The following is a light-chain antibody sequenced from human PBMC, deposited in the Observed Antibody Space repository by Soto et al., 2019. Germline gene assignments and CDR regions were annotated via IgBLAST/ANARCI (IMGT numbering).Light chain of an antibody. CDR1: QSITSS. CDR2: KAS. Sequence: DIQMTQSPSTLSASVGDRVTITCRASQSITSSLAWYQQKPGKAPKVLIYKASSLESGVPSRFSGSGSGTEFTLTISSLQPDDFATYYCQQYSSYPITFGHGTRLEMK. CDR3: QQYSSYPIT. J-gene: IGKJ5*01. V-gene: IGKV1-5*03.